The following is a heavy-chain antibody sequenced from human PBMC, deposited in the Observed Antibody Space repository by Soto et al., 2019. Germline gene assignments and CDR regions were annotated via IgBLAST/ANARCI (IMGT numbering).Heavy chain of an antibody. V-gene: IGHV6-1*01. CDR2: TYYRSNWRH. J-gene: IGHJ4*02. CDR3: ARGVAGTGFDL. CDR1: GDSVSSNTAA. Sequence: SQTLSLTCVISGDSVSSNTAAWNWIRSSPSRGLEWLGRTYYRSNWRHDYAVSVKSRITVNPDTSKNHFSLQLNSVTPDATAVYYCARGVAGTGFDLWGQGTLVTVSS. D-gene: IGHD6-19*01.